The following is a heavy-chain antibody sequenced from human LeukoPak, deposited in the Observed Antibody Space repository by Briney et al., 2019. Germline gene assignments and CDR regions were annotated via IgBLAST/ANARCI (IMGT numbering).Heavy chain of an antibody. CDR3: ARGRSGYDLDAFDI. CDR1: GYTFTSHD. Sequence: ASVKVSCKASGYTFTSHDINWVRQGTGQGLEWMGWMNPNSGNTGYAQKFQGRVTMTRNTSISTAYMELSSLRSEDTAVYYCARGRSGYDLDAFDIWGQGTMVTVSS. V-gene: IGHV1-8*01. D-gene: IGHD5-12*01. CDR2: MNPNSGNT. J-gene: IGHJ3*02.